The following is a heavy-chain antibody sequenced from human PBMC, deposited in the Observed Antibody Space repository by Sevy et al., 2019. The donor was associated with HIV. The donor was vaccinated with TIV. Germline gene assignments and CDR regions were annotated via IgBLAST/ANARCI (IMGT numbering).Heavy chain of an antibody. CDR1: GFTFGNYA. V-gene: IGHV3-23*01. CDR3: AKDRIEGARKLDY. J-gene: IGHJ4*02. Sequence: GGSLRLSCAASGFTFGNYAMTWVRQAAGKGLEWVSSISGTAGTTYYADSVKGRFTISRDNSKNTLYMQMNSLRAEDTAVYYCAKDRIEGARKLDYWGQGTLVTVSS. D-gene: IGHD1-26*01. CDR2: ISGTAGTT.